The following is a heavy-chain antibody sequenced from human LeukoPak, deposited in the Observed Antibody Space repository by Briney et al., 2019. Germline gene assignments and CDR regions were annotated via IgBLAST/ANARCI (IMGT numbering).Heavy chain of an antibody. CDR1: GYTFTGYY. CDR2: INPNSGGT. J-gene: IGHJ4*02. D-gene: IGHD4-23*01. CDR3: ARDQPTVVSTFNFDC. V-gene: IGHV1-2*02. Sequence: GASVKVSCKASGYTFTGYYMHWVRQAPGQGLEWMGWINPNSGGTNYAQKFQGRVTMTRDTSISTAYMELSRLRSDDTAVYYCARDQPTVVSTFNFDCWGQGTLVTVSS.